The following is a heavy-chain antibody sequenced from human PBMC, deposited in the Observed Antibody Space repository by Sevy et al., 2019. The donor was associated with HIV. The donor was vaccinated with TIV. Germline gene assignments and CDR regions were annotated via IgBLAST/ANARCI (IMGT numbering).Heavy chain of an antibody. CDR2: IYYGGNT. CDR1: GGSVTTTGYY. CDR3: ATGRRGGSPFDS. Sequence: SETLSLTCIVSGGSVTTTGYYWGWVRQPPGKGLEWIGNIYYGGNTFYKPSLKSRVSIYVDTSNNRFSLKLNSVTAADTAVYYCATGRRGGSPFDSGGQGTLVTVSS. D-gene: IGHD5-12*01. V-gene: IGHV4-39*02. J-gene: IGHJ4*02.